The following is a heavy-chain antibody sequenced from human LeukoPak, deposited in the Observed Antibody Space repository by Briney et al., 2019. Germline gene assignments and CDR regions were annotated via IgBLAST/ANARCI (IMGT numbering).Heavy chain of an antibody. D-gene: IGHD2-15*01. J-gene: IGHJ6*02. CDR3: ARGSAYYYGMDV. V-gene: IGHV4-59*01. Sequence: SETLSLTCTVSGGSINSYYWSWIRQPPGKGLEWIGYIYYSGSTNYNPSLKSRVTMSVNTSKNQFSLKLSSVTAADTAVYYCARGSAYYYGMDVWGQGTTVTVSS. CDR1: GGSINSYY. CDR2: IYYSGST.